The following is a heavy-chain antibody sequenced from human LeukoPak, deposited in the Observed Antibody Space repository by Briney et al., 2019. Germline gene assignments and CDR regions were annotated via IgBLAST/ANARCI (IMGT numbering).Heavy chain of an antibody. V-gene: IGHV1-8*01. CDR2: MNPNSGNT. CDR1: GYTFTSYD. D-gene: IGHD1-1*01. J-gene: IGHJ6*02. Sequence: ASVKDSCKASGYTFTSYDINWVRQATGQGLEWMGWMNPNSGNTGYAQKFQGRVTMTRNTSISTAYMELSSLRSEDTAVYYCARARVARLYYYYGMDVWGQGTTVTVSS. CDR3: ARARVARLYYYYGMDV.